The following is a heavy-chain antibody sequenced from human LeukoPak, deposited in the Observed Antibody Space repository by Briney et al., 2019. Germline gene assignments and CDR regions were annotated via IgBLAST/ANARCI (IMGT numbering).Heavy chain of an antibody. D-gene: IGHD2/OR15-2a*01. CDR3: ARACNKSGCPYYFDS. CDR2: IKQNGIAK. V-gene: IGHV3-7*03. CDR1: GFTFSDYW. J-gene: IGHJ4*02. Sequence: GGSLRLSCATSGFTFSDYWMRWVRQAPGKRLEWVANIKQNGIAKYHVDSVKGRFTISRDNAKNSLDLQMTSLRVEDTAMYYCARACNKSGCPYYFDSWGQGTLVTVSS.